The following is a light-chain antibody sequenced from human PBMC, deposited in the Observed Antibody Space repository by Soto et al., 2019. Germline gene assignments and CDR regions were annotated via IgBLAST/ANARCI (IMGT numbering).Light chain of an antibody. J-gene: IGKJ5*01. CDR2: GAS. CDR3: QQYNNWPPIT. Sequence: EILLTQSPGTLSLSPGEGSTLSCRAGQRISSSRLSWYQQGPGQAPRLLVYGASTRATGIPARFSGSGSGTAFTLTIRSLQSEDFAAYYCQQYNNWPPITLGQGTRREIK. V-gene: IGKV3-15*01. CDR1: QRISSS.